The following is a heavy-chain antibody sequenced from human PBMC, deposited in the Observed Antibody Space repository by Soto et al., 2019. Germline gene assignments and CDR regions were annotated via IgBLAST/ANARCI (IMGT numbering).Heavy chain of an antibody. V-gene: IGHV3-30-3*01. Sequence: GGSLRLSCAASGFTFNRHPLHWVRQAPGKGLEWVAVISHDGNNKYYADSVKGRFTISRDNSMNMLYLQMHGLRTEDTAIFYCARASGHIYATLPGPFDHWGPAALVTVSS. CDR1: GFTFNRHP. D-gene: IGHD2-8*01. J-gene: IGHJ4*02. CDR3: ARASGHIYATLPGPFDH. CDR2: ISHDGNNK.